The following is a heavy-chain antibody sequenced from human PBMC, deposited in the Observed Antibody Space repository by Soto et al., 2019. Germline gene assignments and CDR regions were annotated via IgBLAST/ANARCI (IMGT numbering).Heavy chain of an antibody. D-gene: IGHD6-13*01. CDR3: ARSIAAAGDYYGMDV. CDR1: GYTFTSYY. J-gene: IGHJ6*02. CDR2: ISPSGGST. Sequence: ASVKVSCKASGYTFTSYYMHWVRQAPGQGLEWMGIISPSGGSTSYAQKFQGRVTMTRDTSTSTVYMELSSLRSEDTAVYYCARSIAAAGDYYGMDVWGQGTTVTVSS. V-gene: IGHV1-46*01.